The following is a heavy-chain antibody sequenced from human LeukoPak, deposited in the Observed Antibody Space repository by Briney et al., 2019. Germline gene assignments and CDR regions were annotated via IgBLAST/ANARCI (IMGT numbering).Heavy chain of an antibody. CDR3: ARVYTSSWYDY. CDR1: GFTFNTYS. Sequence: GGSLRHSCAASGFTFNTYSMNWVRQAPGKGLERVSYISSSSSTIKYADSVKGRFTISRDNAKNSLFLQMNSQRAEDTAVYYCARVYTSSWYDYWGQGTLITVSS. D-gene: IGHD6-13*01. J-gene: IGHJ4*02. CDR2: ISSSSSTI. V-gene: IGHV3-48*01.